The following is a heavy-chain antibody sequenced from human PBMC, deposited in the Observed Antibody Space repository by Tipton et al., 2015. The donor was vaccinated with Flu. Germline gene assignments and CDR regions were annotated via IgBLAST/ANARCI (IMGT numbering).Heavy chain of an antibody. D-gene: IGHD3-16*01. V-gene: IGHV4-39*07. Sequence: TLSLTCTVSGGSISSSSYYWGWIRQPPGKGLEWIGSIYYSGSTYYNPSLKSRVTISVDTSKNQFSLKLSSVTAADTAVYYRARDPRIMITFGGVGGFDYWGQGTLVTVSS. CDR3: ARDPRIMITFGGVGGFDY. CDR2: IYYSGST. CDR1: GGSISSSSYY. J-gene: IGHJ4*02.